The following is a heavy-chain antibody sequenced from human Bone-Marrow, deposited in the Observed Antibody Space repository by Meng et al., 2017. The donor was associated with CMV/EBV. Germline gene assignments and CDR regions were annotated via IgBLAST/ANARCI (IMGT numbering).Heavy chain of an antibody. Sequence: SVKVSCKASGFTFTSSAVQWVRQARGQRLEWIGWIVVGSGNTNYAQKFQGRVTITADKSTSTAYMELSSLRSEDTAVYYCVTHEDRNMLDYWGQGTLVTFSS. CDR3: VTHEDRNMLDY. CDR2: IVVGSGNT. CDR1: GFTFTSSA. D-gene: IGHD1/OR15-1a*01. J-gene: IGHJ4*02. V-gene: IGHV1-58*01.